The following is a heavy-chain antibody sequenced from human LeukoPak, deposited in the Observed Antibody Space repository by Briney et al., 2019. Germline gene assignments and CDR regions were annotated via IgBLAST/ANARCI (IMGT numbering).Heavy chain of an antibody. J-gene: IGHJ5*02. V-gene: IGHV1-2*02. CDR1: GYTFTGYY. CDR2: INPNSGGT. CDR3: ARVGYCSSTSCYDWFDP. Sequence: ASVKVSCKASGYTFTGYYMHWVRQAPGQGLEWMGWINPNSGGTNYAQKFQGRVTMTRDTSISTAYMELSRLRSDDTAVYYCARVGYCSSTSCYDWFDPWGQGTLGTVSS. D-gene: IGHD2-2*01.